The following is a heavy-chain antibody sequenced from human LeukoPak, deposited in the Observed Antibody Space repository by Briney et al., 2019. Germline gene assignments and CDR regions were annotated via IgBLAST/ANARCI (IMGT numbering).Heavy chain of an antibody. CDR2: IYNSGST. CDR1: GGSITSYG. J-gene: IGHJ4*02. CDR3: ARRARAGVNLDPFDT. V-gene: IGHV4-59*08. Sequence: SETLTVSCTASGGSITSYGISWVRQPPGKGLEWIGYIYNSGSTKYNPFHKSRVTITVETTKNQILQKLSSVTAADTAVYYCARRARAGVNLDPFDTWGQGTLVTVSS. D-gene: IGHD5-24*01.